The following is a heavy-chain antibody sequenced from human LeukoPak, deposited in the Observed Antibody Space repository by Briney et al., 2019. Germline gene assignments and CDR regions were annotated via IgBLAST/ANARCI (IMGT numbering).Heavy chain of an antibody. J-gene: IGHJ3*02. Sequence: ASVKVSCKASGYIFTSYGISWVRQAPGQGLEWMGWISAYNGNTKYAQKLQGRVTMTTDTSTSTAYMELRSLTSDDTAVYYCARDDLVVVTGVDAFDIWGQGTMVPVSS. CDR1: GYIFTSYG. CDR2: ISAYNGNT. D-gene: IGHD2-21*02. V-gene: IGHV1-18*01. CDR3: ARDDLVVVTGVDAFDI.